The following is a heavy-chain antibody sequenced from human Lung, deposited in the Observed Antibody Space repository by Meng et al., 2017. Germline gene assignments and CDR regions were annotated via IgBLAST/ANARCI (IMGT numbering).Heavy chain of an antibody. J-gene: IGHJ4*02. CDR1: GYNFPDYY. CDR2: INPKSGDT. Sequence: HVQVVQSGAEVKKPGASVKVSCKPPGYNFPDYYLPWVRRAPGQGLEWMGRINPKSGDTHYAQKFQARVTMTGDTSISTAYMELSGLRSDDTAMYYCARDEDISAAGKLFGDYWGQGTLVTVSS. V-gene: IGHV1-2*06. CDR3: ARDEDISAAGKLFGDY. D-gene: IGHD6-25*01.